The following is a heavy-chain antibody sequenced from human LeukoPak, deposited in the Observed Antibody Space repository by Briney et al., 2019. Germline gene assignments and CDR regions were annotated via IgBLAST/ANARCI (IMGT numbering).Heavy chain of an antibody. J-gene: IGHJ4*02. D-gene: IGHD3-10*01. CDR3: VRWGVEAGMDC. Sequence: GGSLRLSCEGSGFTFSNYWMGWVRQAPGKELEWVANINPDGSDTTFVDSVKGRFIISRDNAKKSLLLQMNSLRVEETSVYYCVRWGVEAGMDCWGQGSLVTVSS. CDR2: INPDGSDT. CDR1: GFTFSNYW. V-gene: IGHV3-7*01.